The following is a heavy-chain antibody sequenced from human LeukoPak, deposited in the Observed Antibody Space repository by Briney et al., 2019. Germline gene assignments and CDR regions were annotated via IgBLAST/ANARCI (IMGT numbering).Heavy chain of an antibody. CDR3: ARAPNWKHFDY. V-gene: IGHV4-4*02. J-gene: IGHJ4*02. D-gene: IGHD1-1*01. CDR2: IYHSGTA. CDR1: GGSISSSNW. Sequence: SETLSLTCAVSGGSISSSNWWSWVRQPPGKGLEWIGEIYHSGTANYNPSLKSRVTISVDKSKNQFSLKLSSVTAADTAVYYCARAPNWKHFDYWGQGTLVTVSS.